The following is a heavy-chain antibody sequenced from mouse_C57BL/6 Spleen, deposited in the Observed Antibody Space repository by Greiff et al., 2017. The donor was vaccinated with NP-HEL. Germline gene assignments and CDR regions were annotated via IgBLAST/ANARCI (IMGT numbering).Heavy chain of an antibody. CDR2: ISNGGGST. V-gene: IGHV5-12*01. CDR3: ASAGFTAPFAY. J-gene: IGHJ3*01. CDR1: GFTFSDYY. D-gene: IGHD1-2*01. Sequence: EVKLMESGGGLVQPGGSLKLSCAASGFTFSDYYMYWVRQTPEKRLEWVAYISNGGGSTYYPDTVKGRFTNSRDNAKNTLYLQMSRLKSEDTAMYYCASAGFTAPFAYWGQGTLVTVSA.